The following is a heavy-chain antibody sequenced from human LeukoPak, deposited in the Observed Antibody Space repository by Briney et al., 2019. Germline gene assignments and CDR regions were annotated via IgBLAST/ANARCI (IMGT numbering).Heavy chain of an antibody. V-gene: IGHV1-2*02. CDR2: INPNSGGT. CDR1: GYTFTGYY. Sequence: ASMKVSCKASGYTFTGYYMHWVRQAPGQGLEWMGWINPNSGGTNYAQKFQGRVTMTRDTSISTAYMELSRLRSDDTAVYYRARDDNTIFGVVREGRFDYWGQGTLVTVSS. D-gene: IGHD3-3*01. J-gene: IGHJ4*02. CDR3: ARDDNTIFGVVREGRFDY.